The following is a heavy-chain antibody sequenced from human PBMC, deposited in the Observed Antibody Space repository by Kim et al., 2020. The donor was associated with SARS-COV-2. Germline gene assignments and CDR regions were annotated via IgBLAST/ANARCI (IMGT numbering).Heavy chain of an antibody. CDR3: AREPYYDFWSGYYSYYYYYYGMDV. V-gene: IGHV3-74*01. CDR1: GFTFSSYW. CDR2: INSDGSST. J-gene: IGHJ6*02. D-gene: IGHD3-3*01. Sequence: GGSLRLSCAASGFTFSSYWMHWVRQAPGKGLVWVSRINSDGSSTSYADPVKGRFTISRDNAKNTLYLQMNSLRAEDTAVYYCAREPYYDFWSGYYSYYYYYYGMDVWGQGTTVTVSS.